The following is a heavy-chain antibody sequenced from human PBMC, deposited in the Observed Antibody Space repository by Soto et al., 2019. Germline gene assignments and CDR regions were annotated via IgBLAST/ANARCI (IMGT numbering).Heavy chain of an antibody. CDR3: ARLIAVRDFFDY. D-gene: IGHD6-6*01. CDR2: IYYSGST. CDR1: GGSISSYY. J-gene: IGHJ4*02. Sequence: PSETLSLTCTVSGGSISSYYWIWIRQPPGKGLEWIGYIYYSGSTNYNPSLKSRVTISVDTSKNQFSLKLSSVTAADTAVYYCARLIAVRDFFDYWGQGALVTVSS. V-gene: IGHV4-59*08.